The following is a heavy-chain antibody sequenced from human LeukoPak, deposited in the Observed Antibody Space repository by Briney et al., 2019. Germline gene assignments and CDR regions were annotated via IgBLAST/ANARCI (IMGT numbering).Heavy chain of an antibody. CDR1: GGTFSSYA. V-gene: IGHV1-69*13. D-gene: IGHD6-13*01. J-gene: IGHJ4*02. CDR2: IIPIFGTA. Sequence: SVKVSCKASGGTFSSYAISWVRQAPGQGLEWMGGIIPIFGTANYAQKFQGRVTITADESTSTGYMELSSLRSEDTAVYYCARAEYSSSWFDYWGQGTLVTVSS. CDR3: ARAEYSSSWFDY.